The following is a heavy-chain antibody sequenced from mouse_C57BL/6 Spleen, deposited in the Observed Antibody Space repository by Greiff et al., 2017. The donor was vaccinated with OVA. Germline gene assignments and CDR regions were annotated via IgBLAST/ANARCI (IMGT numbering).Heavy chain of an antibody. Sequence: VKLEESGPGLVQPSQSLSITCTVSGFSLTSYGVHWVRQSPGKGLEWLGVIWSGGSTDYNAAFISRLSISKDNSKSQVFFKKNSLQADDTAVYYCAGRYDYDGDCYALDYWGQGTSVTVSS. V-gene: IGHV2-2*01. D-gene: IGHD2-4*01. CDR1: GFSLTSYG. CDR2: IWSGGST. J-gene: IGHJ4*01. CDR3: AGRYDYDGDCYALDY.